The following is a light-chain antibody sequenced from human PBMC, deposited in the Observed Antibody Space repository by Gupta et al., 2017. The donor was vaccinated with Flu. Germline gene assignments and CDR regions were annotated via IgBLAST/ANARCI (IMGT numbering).Light chain of an antibody. J-gene: IGKJ5*01. CDR3: LRGHDLPHT. CDR2: ATS. Sequence: PSSMSASVGDRVTITCQASQDINYYLNCYQQKPGKAPTLLIYATSKSETGVPSRFSGSASGTDFTLTIRILHPEEVAAYYCLRGHDLPHTFGEGTRVEI. V-gene: IGKV1-33*01. CDR1: QDINYY.